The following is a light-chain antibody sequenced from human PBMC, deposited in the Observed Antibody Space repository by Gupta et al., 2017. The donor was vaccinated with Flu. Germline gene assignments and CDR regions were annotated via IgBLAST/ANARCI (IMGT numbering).Light chain of an antibody. Sequence: QSDLPHCASVSVSPGQSITSSCTGTSNDNGSYGYVSWFQQAPGKAHKLMIYEVSNRPSGVSNRFSGPKSGNTASLTISGLQAEDEADYHCSSYTTSSTYVYGTGTRVTVL. CDR2: EVS. CDR1: SNDNGSYGY. V-gene: IGLV2-14*01. J-gene: IGLJ1*01. CDR3: SSYTTSSTYV.